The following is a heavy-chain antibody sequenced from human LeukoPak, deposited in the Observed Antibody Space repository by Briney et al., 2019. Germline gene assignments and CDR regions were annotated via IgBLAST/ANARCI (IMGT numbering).Heavy chain of an antibody. CDR1: GGTFSSYA. CDR3: ARGSGYSSGWYGLDFDY. J-gene: IGHJ4*02. Sequence: SVKVSCEASGGTFSSYAISWVRQAPGQGLEWMGGIIPIFGTANYAQKFQGRVTITADESTSTAYMELSSLRSEDTAVYYCARGSGYSSGWYGLDFDYWGQGTLVTVSS. V-gene: IGHV1-69*01. D-gene: IGHD6-19*01. CDR2: IIPIFGTA.